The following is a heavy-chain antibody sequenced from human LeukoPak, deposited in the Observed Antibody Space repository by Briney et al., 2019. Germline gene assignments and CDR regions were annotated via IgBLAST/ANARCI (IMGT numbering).Heavy chain of an antibody. J-gene: IGHJ4*02. V-gene: IGHV3-21*01. CDR2: ISSSGAYI. CDR1: GFTFYSYG. CDR3: ARSHSGSLFFDY. Sequence: GGSLRLSCAAFGFTFYSYGMNWIRQSPGKGLEWVSSISSSGAYIDYADSMEGRFTISRDNARNSLHLQMNSLRVEDTAVYYCARSHSGSLFFDYWGLGTLVTVSS. D-gene: IGHD1-26*01.